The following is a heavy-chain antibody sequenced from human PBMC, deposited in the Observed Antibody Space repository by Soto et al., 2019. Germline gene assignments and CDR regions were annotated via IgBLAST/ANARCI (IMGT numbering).Heavy chain of an antibody. J-gene: IGHJ4*02. Sequence: QVQLVESGGGVVQPGRSLRLSCAASGFTFRNYAMDWVRQAPGKGLEWVAVISYDGTNKYYADSVKGRFTISRDNSKNTLSLQMNRLRAEDTAVYYCARGDSNSWSDYWGQGTLVTVSS. D-gene: IGHD6-13*01. CDR3: ARGDSNSWSDY. CDR1: GFTFRNYA. CDR2: ISYDGTNK. V-gene: IGHV3-30*01.